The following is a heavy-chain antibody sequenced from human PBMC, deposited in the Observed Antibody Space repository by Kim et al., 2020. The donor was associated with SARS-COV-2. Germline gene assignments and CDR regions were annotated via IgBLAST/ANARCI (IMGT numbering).Heavy chain of an antibody. CDR1: GGSISSYY. CDR3: ARGGTVTQKDTSYYYYYGMDV. J-gene: IGHJ6*02. CDR2: IYYSGST. D-gene: IGHD4-4*01. Sequence: SETLSLTCTVSGGSISSYYWSWIRQPPGKGLEWIGYIYYSGSTNYNPSLKSRVTISVDTSKNQFSLKLSSVTAADTAVYYCARGGTVTQKDTSYYYYYGMDVGGQGTTVPVSS. V-gene: IGHV4-59*13.